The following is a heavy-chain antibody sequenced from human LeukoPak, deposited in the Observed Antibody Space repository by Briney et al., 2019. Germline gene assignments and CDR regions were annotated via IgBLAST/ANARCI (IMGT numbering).Heavy chain of an antibody. D-gene: IGHD6-19*01. CDR1: GYTFTSYG. V-gene: IGHV1-18*04. Sequence: ASVKVCCKTSGYTFTSYGISWSRQAPGQGLEGMGWISSYKVYTNYAQKLQGRVTMNTYTSTSTAYLELRSLRSDDTAVYYCARDREYSGGWFDYWGQGTLVTVSS. CDR3: ARDREYSGGWFDY. CDR2: ISSYKVYT. J-gene: IGHJ4*02.